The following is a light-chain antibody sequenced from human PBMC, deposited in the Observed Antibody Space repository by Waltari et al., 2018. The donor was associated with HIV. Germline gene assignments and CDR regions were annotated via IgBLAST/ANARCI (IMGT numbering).Light chain of an antibody. V-gene: IGLV3-19*01. J-gene: IGLJ2*01. CDR2: GKN. CDR3: NSRDSSGNHP. Sequence: SSELTQDPAVSVALGQTVRVTCQGDSLRSYYTSWYQQKPGQAPVLVICGKNNRPSGIPDRFSGSSSGNTASLTVTGAQAEDEADYYCNSRDSSGNHPFGGGTKLTVL. CDR1: SLRSYY.